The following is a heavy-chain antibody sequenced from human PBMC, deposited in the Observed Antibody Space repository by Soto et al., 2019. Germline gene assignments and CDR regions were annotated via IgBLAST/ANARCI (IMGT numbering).Heavy chain of an antibody. V-gene: IGHV1-69*01. CDR1: GGTFSSYA. Sequence: QVQLVQSGAEVKKPWSSVKVSCKASGGTFSSYAISWVRQAPGQGLEWMGGVIPIFGTANYAQKFQGRVTITADESTSTAYMELSSLRSEDTAVYYCARDTLRYCSGGSCYAAAFDIWDQGTMVTVSS. CDR2: VIPIFGTA. CDR3: ARDTLRYCSGGSCYAAAFDI. J-gene: IGHJ3*02. D-gene: IGHD2-15*01.